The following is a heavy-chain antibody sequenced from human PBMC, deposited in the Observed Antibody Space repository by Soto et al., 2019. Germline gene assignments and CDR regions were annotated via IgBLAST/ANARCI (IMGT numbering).Heavy chain of an antibody. CDR2: ISGSGGST. V-gene: IGHV3-23*01. CDR1: GFTFSSYA. D-gene: IGHD3-10*01. Sequence: PGGSLRLSCAASGFTFSSYAMSWVRQAPGKGLEWVSAISGSGGSTYYADSVKGRFTISRDNSKNTLHLQMNSLRAEDTAVYYCARSSYYYGSGSYAYIDYWGQGTLVTVSS. CDR3: ARSSYYYGSGSYAYIDY. J-gene: IGHJ4*02.